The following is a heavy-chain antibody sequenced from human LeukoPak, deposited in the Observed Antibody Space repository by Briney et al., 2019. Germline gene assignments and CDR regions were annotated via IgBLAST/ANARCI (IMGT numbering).Heavy chain of an antibody. CDR1: GGSISSYY. Sequence: SETLSLTCTVSGGSISSYYWSWIRQPAGKGLEWIGRIYTSGSTNYNPSLKSRVTMSVDTSKNQFSLKLSSVTAADTAVYYCARGSFKYCSSTSCLRHGNAFDICGQGTMVTGSS. CDR3: ARGSFKYCSSTSCLRHGNAFDI. CDR2: IYTSGST. D-gene: IGHD2-2*01. J-gene: IGHJ3*02. V-gene: IGHV4-4*07.